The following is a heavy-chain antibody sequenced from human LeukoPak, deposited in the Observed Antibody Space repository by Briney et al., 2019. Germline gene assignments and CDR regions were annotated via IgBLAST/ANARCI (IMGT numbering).Heavy chain of an antibody. CDR3: ARAVPLRFLEWLPRGTDKFDY. Sequence: GGSLKLSCAASGFTFSSYSMNWVRQAPGKGLEWVSSISSSSSYIYYADSVKGRFTISRDNAKNSLYLQMNSLRAEDTAVYYCARAVPLRFLEWLPRGTDKFDYWGQGTLVTDSS. CDR2: ISSSSSYI. J-gene: IGHJ4*02. V-gene: IGHV3-21*01. D-gene: IGHD3-3*01. CDR1: GFTFSSYS.